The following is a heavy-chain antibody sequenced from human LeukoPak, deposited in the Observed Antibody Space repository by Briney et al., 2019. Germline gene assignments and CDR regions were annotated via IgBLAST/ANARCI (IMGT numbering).Heavy chain of an antibody. CDR3: ARVPSIAAVGIRLDY. Sequence: GGSLRLSCAASGLTFSSYGMHWVRQAPGKGLEWVAVISYDGSNKYYADSVKGRFTISRDNSKNTLYLQMNSLRAEDTAVYYCARVPSIAAVGIRLDYWGQGTLVTVSS. CDR1: GLTFSSYG. V-gene: IGHV3-30*03. J-gene: IGHJ4*02. D-gene: IGHD6-13*01. CDR2: ISYDGSNK.